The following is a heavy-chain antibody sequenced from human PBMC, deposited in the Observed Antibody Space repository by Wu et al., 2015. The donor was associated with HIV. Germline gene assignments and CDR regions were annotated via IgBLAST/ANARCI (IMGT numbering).Heavy chain of an antibody. CDR2: IIPIFGTA. V-gene: IGHV1-69*13. D-gene: IGHD3-10*01. CDR3: AREGGFVVPNYGSGRGQPGWFDP. J-gene: IGHJ5*02. CDR1: GGTFSSYA. Sequence: QVQLVQSGAEVKKPGSSVKVSCKASGGTFSSYAINWVRQAPGQGLEWMGRIIPIFGTANYAQKFQGRVTITADESTSTAYMELSSLRSEDTAVYYCAREGGFVVPNYGSGRGQPGWFDPWGQGTLVTGLL.